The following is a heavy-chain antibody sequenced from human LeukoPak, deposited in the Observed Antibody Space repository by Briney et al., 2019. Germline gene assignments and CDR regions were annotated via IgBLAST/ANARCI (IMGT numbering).Heavy chain of an antibody. D-gene: IGHD6-13*01. J-gene: IGHJ6*02. V-gene: IGHV1-8*01. CDR2: MNPNSGNT. CDR3: AREIGNQLVLFYYYGMDV. CDR1: GYTFTSYD. Sequence: ASVKVSCKASGYTFTSYDINWVRQATGQGLEWMGWMNPNSGNTGYAQKFQGRVTMTRNTSISTAYMELSSLRSEDTAVCYCAREIGNQLVLFYYYGMDVWGQGTTVTVSS.